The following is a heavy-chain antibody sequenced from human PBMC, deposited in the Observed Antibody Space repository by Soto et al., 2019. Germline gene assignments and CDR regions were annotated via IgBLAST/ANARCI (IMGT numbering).Heavy chain of an antibody. CDR3: AREYGGSYFWFDP. V-gene: IGHV1-3*01. D-gene: IGHD1-26*01. CDR2: INAGNGNT. CDR1: GYTFTSYA. Sequence: ASVKVSCKASGYTFTSYAMHWVRQAPGQRLEWMGWINAGNGNTKYSQKFQGRVTITRDTSASTAYMELSSLRSEDTAVYYCAREYGGSYFWFDPWGQGTLVTVSS. J-gene: IGHJ5*02.